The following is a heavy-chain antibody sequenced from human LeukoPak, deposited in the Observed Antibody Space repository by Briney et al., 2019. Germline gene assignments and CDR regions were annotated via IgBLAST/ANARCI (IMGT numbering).Heavy chain of an antibody. V-gene: IGHV3-9*01. CDR1: GFTFDDYA. J-gene: IGHJ2*01. D-gene: IGHD2-21*02. CDR3: AKDYCGGGCYSGWYFDL. Sequence: GGSLRLSYAASGFTFDDYAMHWVRQAPGKGLEWVSGISYNSDTIAYADSVKGRFTISRDNAKNSLYLQMNSLRAEDTALYYCAKDYCGGGCYSGWYFDLWGRGTLVTVSS. CDR2: ISYNSDTI.